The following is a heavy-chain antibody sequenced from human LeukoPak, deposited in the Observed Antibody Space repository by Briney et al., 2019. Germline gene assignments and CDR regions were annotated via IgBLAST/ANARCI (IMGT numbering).Heavy chain of an antibody. CDR3: ARVCSTATCLLDY. J-gene: IGHJ4*02. D-gene: IGHD2-8*02. CDR1: GGSINSNINY. Sequence: SETLSLTCTVSGGSINSNINYWGWIRQPPGRGLEWVGSIYYSGGTYYNPSLKSRATISVDTSKNQFSLKLSSVTAADTAVYYCARVCSTATCLLDYWGQGILVTVSS. V-gene: IGHV4-39*01. CDR2: IYYSGGT.